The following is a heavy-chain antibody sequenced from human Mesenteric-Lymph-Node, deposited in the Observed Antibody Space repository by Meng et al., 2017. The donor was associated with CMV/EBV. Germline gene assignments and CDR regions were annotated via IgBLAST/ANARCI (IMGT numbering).Heavy chain of an antibody. J-gene: IGHJ3*01. CDR3: VKDVGTSNSYDAFDF. CDR1: GFTFDDYT. Sequence: GGSLRLSCAASGFTFDDYTMHWVRQSPRKGLEWISLIYWDGGRTSYADSVKGRFTTSRDNSKTSLFLQMNNLRTEDTAVYYCVKDVGTSNSYDAFDFWGQGTMVTVSS. D-gene: IGHD1-1*01. CDR2: IYWDGGRT. V-gene: IGHV3-43*01.